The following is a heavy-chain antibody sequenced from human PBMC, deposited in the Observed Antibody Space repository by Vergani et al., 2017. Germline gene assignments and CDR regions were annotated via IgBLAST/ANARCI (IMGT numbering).Heavy chain of an antibody. V-gene: IGHV4-34*01. CDR3: ARVGGEMTLDXFDY. CDR1: GGSFSGYY. J-gene: IGHJ4*02. D-gene: IGHD3/OR15-3a*01. CDR2: IYHSGST. Sequence: QVQLQQWGAGLLKPSETLSLTCAVYGGSFSGYYWSWIRQPPGKGLEWIGEIYHSGSTYYNPSLKSRVTISVDRSKNQFSLKLSSVTAADTAVYYCARVGGEMTLDXFDYWGQGTLVTVSS.